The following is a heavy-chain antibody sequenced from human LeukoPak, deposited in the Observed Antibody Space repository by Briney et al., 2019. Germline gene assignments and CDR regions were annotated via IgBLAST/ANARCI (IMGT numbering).Heavy chain of an antibody. J-gene: IGHJ4*02. CDR3: ARGWGSFEN. V-gene: IGHV4-59*01. D-gene: IGHD7-27*01. CDR2: IYYSGST. Sequence: SGTLSLTCTVSGDSISSYYWSWIRQSPGKGLEWIGHIYYSGSTNYNPSLKSRVTISVDTSKNQFSLRLDSVTAVDTAVYFCARGWGSFENWGQGTLVAVSS. CDR1: GDSISSYY.